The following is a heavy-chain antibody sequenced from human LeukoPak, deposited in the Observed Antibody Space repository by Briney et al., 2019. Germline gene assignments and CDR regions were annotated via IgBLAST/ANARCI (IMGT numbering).Heavy chain of an antibody. CDR2: IYTSGST. D-gene: IGHD2-2*01. Sequence: TSETLSLTCTVSDGSISSGDYYWSWIRQPPGKGLEWIGRIYTSGSTNYNPSLKSRVTMSVDTSKNQFSLKLSSVTAADTAVYYCARAGYCSSTSCYGMDAFDIWGQGTMVTVSS. CDR1: DGSISSGDYY. J-gene: IGHJ3*02. V-gene: IGHV4-61*02. CDR3: ARAGYCSSTSCYGMDAFDI.